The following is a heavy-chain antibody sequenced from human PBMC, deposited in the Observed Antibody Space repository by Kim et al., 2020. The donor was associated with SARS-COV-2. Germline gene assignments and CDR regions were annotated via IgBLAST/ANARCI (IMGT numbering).Heavy chain of an antibody. CDR2: ISSSSSYI. Sequence: GGSLRLSCAASGFTFSSYSMNWVRQAPGKGLEWVSSISSSSSYIYYADSVKGRFTISRDNAKNSLYLQMNSLRAEDTAVYYCARGGYSSSQIYYYYGMDVWGQGTTVTVSS. CDR1: GFTFSSYS. V-gene: IGHV3-21*01. D-gene: IGHD6-13*01. J-gene: IGHJ6*02. CDR3: ARGGYSSSQIYYYYGMDV.